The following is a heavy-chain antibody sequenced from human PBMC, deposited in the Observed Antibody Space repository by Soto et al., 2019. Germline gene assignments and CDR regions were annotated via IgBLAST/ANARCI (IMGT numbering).Heavy chain of an antibody. J-gene: IGHJ4*02. Sequence: PGGSLRLSCAASGFTFSNYGMHWVRQAPGKGLEWVAVIRNDGSNEYYADSVKGRFTISRDNPKHTLYLQMNSLRAEGTAVYYCAKGPAGGDTHRSADYWGQGALVTVSS. V-gene: IGHV3-30*05. CDR1: GFTFSNYG. D-gene: IGHD3-16*01. CDR3: AKGPAGGDTHRSADY. CDR2: IRNDGSNE.